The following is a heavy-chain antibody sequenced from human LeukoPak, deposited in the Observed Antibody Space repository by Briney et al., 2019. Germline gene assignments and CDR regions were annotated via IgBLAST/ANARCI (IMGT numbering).Heavy chain of an antibody. J-gene: IGHJ3*01. D-gene: IGHD3-3*02. CDR1: GGSFSDYP. CDR3: VRPDRIFGVPAAFDA. CDR2: IIPKYSAS. V-gene: IGHV1-69*13. Sequence: SVKASCKASGGSFSDYPINWVRQAPGQGLEWLGGIIPKYSASNYAQAFQGRVTITADESTNTVYMEMSGLRPDDTAVYYCVRPDRIFGVPAAFDAWGQGTLVAISS.